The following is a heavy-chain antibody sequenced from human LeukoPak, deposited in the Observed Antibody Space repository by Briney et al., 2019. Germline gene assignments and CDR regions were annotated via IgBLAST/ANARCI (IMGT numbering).Heavy chain of an antibody. CDR2: IWYDGTNK. V-gene: IGHV3-33*01. Sequence: PGRSLRLSCAASGFAFSRFGMHWVRQAPGKGLEWVAVIWYDGTNKYYADSVKGRITISRDNSKNTLYLQMNSLRAEDTAVYYCARATLTRWFDPWGQGTLVTVSS. CDR3: ARATLTRWFDP. CDR1: GFAFSRFG. J-gene: IGHJ5*02.